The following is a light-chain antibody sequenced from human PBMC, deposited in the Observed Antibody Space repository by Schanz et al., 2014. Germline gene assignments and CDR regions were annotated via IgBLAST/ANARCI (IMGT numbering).Light chain of an antibody. CDR2: DVS. Sequence: QSALTQPASVSGSPGQSITISCTGTSSDVGGYNYVSWYQQPPGPAPPLMIYDVSPRPSGVSNRFSGSKSGNTASLTISGLQAEDEADYYCSSYTSSSTRVFGGGTKLTVL. CDR1: SSDVGGYNY. J-gene: IGLJ3*02. CDR3: SSYTSSSTRV. V-gene: IGLV2-14*01.